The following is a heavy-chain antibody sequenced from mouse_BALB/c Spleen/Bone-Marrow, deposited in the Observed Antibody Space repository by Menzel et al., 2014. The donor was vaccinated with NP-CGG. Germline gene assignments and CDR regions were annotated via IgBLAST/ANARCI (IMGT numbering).Heavy chain of an antibody. Sequence: EVQRVESGGVFVQPGGSLKLSCAASGFTFSSYIMSWVRQTPEKRLEWVAYISHSGGSSYYLDTVKGRFTISRDNAKNTLYLQMSSLKSEDTAMYYCARVSPYWYFDVWGAGTTVTVSS. CDR2: ISHSGGSS. V-gene: IGHV5-12-2*01. J-gene: IGHJ1*01. D-gene: IGHD6-2*01. CDR3: ARVSPYWYFDV. CDR1: GFTFSSYI.